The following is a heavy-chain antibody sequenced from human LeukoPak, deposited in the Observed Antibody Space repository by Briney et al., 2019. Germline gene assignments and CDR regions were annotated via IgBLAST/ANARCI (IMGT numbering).Heavy chain of an antibody. CDR2: IYSGGST. CDR1: GFTVSSNY. J-gene: IGHJ3*01. V-gene: IGHV3-53*01. Sequence: GGSLRLSCAASGFTVSSNYMSWVRQAPGKGLEWVSVIYSGGSTYYADSVRGRFTISRDNSKNTLYLRMDSLRAEDTAVYYCVRYCNGGSCYRAAFDVWGPGTMVTVSS. D-gene: IGHD2-15*01. CDR3: VRYCNGGSCYRAAFDV.